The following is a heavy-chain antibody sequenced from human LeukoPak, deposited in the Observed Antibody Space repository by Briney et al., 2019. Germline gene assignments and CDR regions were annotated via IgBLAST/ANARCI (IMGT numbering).Heavy chain of an antibody. J-gene: IGHJ4*02. V-gene: IGHV3-30*03. CDR1: GFTFSSFG. Sequence: PGGSLRLSCAASGFTFSSFGMHCVRQAPGKGLEWVAVISYDGSNKYSADSVKGRLTISRDNSKNTLYLQMNSLRAEDTAVYYCATDHGFHYGAYFDYWGQGTLVTVSS. CDR3: ATDHGFHYGAYFDY. CDR2: ISYDGSNK. D-gene: IGHD4-17*01.